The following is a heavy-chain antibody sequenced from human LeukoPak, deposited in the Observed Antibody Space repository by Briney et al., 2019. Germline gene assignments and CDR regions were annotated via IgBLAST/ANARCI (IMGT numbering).Heavy chain of an antibody. CDR1: GFTVSSNS. J-gene: IGHJ3*02. CDR2: ISSGSSYI. V-gene: IGHV3-21*01. D-gene: IGHD5-18*01. Sequence: PGGSLRLSCTVSGFTVSSNSMSWVRQAPGKGLEWVSSISSGSSYIYYADSVKGRFTISRDNAKNSLYLQMNSLRAEDTAVYYCARDRSRGLLDAFDIWGQGTMVTVSS. CDR3: ARDRSRGLLDAFDI.